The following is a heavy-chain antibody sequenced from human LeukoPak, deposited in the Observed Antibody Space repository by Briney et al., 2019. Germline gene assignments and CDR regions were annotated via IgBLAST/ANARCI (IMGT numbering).Heavy chain of an antibody. D-gene: IGHD7-27*01. CDR2: ISDYNGNT. CDR1: GYTFTSYG. V-gene: IGHV1-18*01. J-gene: IGHJ6*03. CDR3: ARAEKPNWGNYYYYCMDV. Sequence: VASVKVSCKASGYTFTSYGISWVRQAPGQGLEWMGWISDYNGNTNFAQKLQDRVTMTTDTSTSTAYMELRSLRSDDTAVYYCARAEKPNWGNYYYYCMDVWGKGTTVTVSS.